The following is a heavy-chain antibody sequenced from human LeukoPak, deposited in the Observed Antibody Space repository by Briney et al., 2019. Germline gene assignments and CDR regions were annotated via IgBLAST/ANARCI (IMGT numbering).Heavy chain of an antibody. V-gene: IGHV3-7*03. CDR2: IKQDGSEK. Sequence: GGSLRLSCAASGFTFSTYWMSWVRQAPGKGLEWVANIKQDGSEKYFVDSVKGRFTISRDNAKNSLYLQMNSLRAEDTALYYCARLGLVGATVYYYYMDVRGKGTTVTVSS. D-gene: IGHD1-26*01. CDR3: ARLGLVGATVYYYYMDV. CDR1: GFTFSTYW. J-gene: IGHJ6*03.